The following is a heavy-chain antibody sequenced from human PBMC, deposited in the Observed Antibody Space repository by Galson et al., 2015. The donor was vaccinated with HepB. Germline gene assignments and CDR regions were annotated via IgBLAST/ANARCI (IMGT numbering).Heavy chain of an antibody. D-gene: IGHD3-3*01. Sequence: SVKVSCKASGGTFSSYAISWVRQAPGQGLEWMGGIIPIFGTANYAQKFQGRVTITADESTGTVYMGVSSLRSEDTAVYYCARGAYHESDGYYYAYWGQGTLVIVSS. CDR1: GGTFSSYA. CDR3: ARGAYHESDGYYYAY. V-gene: IGHV1-69*13. CDR2: IIPIFGTA. J-gene: IGHJ4*02.